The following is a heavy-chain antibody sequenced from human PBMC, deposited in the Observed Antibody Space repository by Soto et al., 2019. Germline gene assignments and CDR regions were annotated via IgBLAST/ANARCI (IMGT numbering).Heavy chain of an antibody. Sequence: SETLSLTCTVSGGSISNYYWAWIRRPPGKGLEWIGYIYYTGSTKYNPSLKSRVTISVDTSKNQFSLKLSSVTAADTAAYYCARAYSDGGHFSYLSDWGQGTLVTVYS. CDR2: IYYTGST. CDR1: GGSISNYY. CDR3: ARAYSDGGHFSYLSD. D-gene: IGHD2-15*01. V-gene: IGHV4-59*01. J-gene: IGHJ4*02.